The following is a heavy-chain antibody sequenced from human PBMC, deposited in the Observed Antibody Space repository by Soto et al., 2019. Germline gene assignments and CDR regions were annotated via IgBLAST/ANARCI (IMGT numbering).Heavy chain of an antibody. V-gene: IGHV5-51*01. Sequence: PGESLKISCKGSWYSFTNYWIGWVRQMPGKGLEWMGIIYPGDSDTRYSPSFRGQVTISADRSISTAYLQWSSLKASDTAIYYCARASWKLVDKYNFECWGQGTLVIVSS. CDR1: WYSFTNYW. D-gene: IGHD1-1*01. CDR3: ARASWKLVDKYNFEC. J-gene: IGHJ4*02. CDR2: IYPGDSDT.